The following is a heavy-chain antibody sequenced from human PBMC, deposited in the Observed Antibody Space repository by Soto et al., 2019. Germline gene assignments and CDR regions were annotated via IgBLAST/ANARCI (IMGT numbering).Heavy chain of an antibody. D-gene: IGHD3-10*01. J-gene: IGHJ5*01. V-gene: IGHV4-39*01. Sequence: QLQLQESGPALVKPSETLSLTCTVSGDSISATSYYWAWIRLPPGKGLEWIGSIYKNGGTYYNPSLRGQVTISVDTSENQFSLTLRSVTAADTALYYCSRQVITVPNWFDSWGQGTLVTVSS. CDR3: SRQVITVPNWFDS. CDR2: IYKNGGT. CDR1: GDSISATSYY.